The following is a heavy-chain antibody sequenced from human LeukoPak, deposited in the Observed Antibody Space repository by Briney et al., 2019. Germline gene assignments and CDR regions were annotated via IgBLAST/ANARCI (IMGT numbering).Heavy chain of an antibody. J-gene: IGHJ4*02. D-gene: IGHD3-10*01. Sequence: ASVKVSCKASGYTFTGYYMHWVRQAPGQGLEWMGWINPNSGGTNYAQKFQGRVTMTRDTSISTAYMELSRLRSDDTAVYYCARDYERGNYGSGSYGLDYWGQGTLVTVSS. CDR3: ARDYERGNYGSGSYGLDY. CDR1: GYTFTGYY. V-gene: IGHV1-2*02. CDR2: INPNSGGT.